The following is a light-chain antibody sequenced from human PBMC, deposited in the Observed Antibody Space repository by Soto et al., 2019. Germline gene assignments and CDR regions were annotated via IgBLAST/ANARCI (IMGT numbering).Light chain of an antibody. J-gene: IGLJ1*01. V-gene: IGLV2-14*01. CDR3: SSYTSSSTPYV. CDR1: SSDVGGYNY. Sequence: QSALTQPASVSGSPGQSITISCTGTSSDVGGYNYVSWYQQHPGKAPKLMIYEVSNRPSGVSNRFSGSKSGNTASLTISGLQAEDAAAYYYSSYTSSSTPYVFGTGTKLTVL. CDR2: EVS.